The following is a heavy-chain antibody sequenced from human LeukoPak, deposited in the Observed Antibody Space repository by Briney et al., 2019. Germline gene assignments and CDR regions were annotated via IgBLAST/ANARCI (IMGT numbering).Heavy chain of an antibody. D-gene: IGHD1-26*01. CDR2: ISSSSSTI. J-gene: IGHJ4*02. Sequence: GGSLRLSCAASGFTFSSYSMNWVRQAPGKGLEWVSYISSSSSTIYYADSVKGRFTISRDNAKNSLYLQMNSLRDEDTAVYYCARSGWGVGATAHFDYWGQGNLVTVSS. V-gene: IGHV3-48*02. CDR3: ARSGWGVGATAHFDY. CDR1: GFTFSSYS.